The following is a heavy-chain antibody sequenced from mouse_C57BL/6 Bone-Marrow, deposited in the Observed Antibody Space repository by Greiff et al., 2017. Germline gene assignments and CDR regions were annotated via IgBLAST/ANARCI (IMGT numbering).Heavy chain of an antibody. D-gene: IGHD1-1*01. J-gene: IGHJ3*01. CDR3: ARGEYGSSYPFAY. CDR2: IYPRSGNN. V-gene: IGHV1-81*01. Sequence: QVQLQQSGAELARPGASVKLSCKASGYTFTSYGISWVKQRTGQGLEWIGEIYPRSGNNYYNEKFKGKATLTADKSSSTAYMELRSLTSEDSAVYFCARGEYGSSYPFAYWGQGTLVTVSA. CDR1: GYTFTSYG.